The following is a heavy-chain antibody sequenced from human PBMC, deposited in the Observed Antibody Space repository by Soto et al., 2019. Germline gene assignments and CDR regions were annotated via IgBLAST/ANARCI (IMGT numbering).Heavy chain of an antibody. Sequence: SETLSLTCTVSGGSISSYYWSWIRQPPGKGLEWIGYIYYSGSTNYNPSLKSRVTISVDTSKNQFSLKLSSVTAADTAVYYCARGYYYYGMYFWGQGTTVPVSS. CDR1: GGSISSYY. V-gene: IGHV4-59*01. CDR3: ARGYYYYGMYF. CDR2: IYYSGST. J-gene: IGHJ6*02.